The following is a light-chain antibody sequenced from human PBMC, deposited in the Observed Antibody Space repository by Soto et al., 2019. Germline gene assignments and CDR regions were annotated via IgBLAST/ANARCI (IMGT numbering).Light chain of an antibody. CDR3: GADHGSGSNFVSV. CDR2: VGTGGIVG. J-gene: IGLJ1*01. Sequence: QSVLTQPPSASASLGASVTLTCTLSSGYSNYKVDWYQQRPGKGPRFVMRVGTGGIVGSKGDGIPDRFSVLGSGLNRYLTIKNIQEEDEGDYYCGADHGSGSNFVSVFGTRTKVTVL. V-gene: IGLV9-49*01. CDR1: SGYSNYK.